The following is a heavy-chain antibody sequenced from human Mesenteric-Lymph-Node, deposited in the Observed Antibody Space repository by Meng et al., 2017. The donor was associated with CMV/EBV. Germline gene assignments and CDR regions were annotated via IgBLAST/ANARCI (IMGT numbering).Heavy chain of an antibody. CDR3: ARGHLTGELYFDL. J-gene: IGHJ4*02. V-gene: IGHV1-2*06. Sequence: KASGYTFTGYYMHWVRQAPGQGLEWMGRINPNSGGTNYAQKFQGRVTMTRDTSISTAYMELSRLRSEDTAVYYCARGHLTGELYFDLWGQGTLVTVSS. CDR2: INPNSGGT. D-gene: IGHD3-10*01. CDR1: GYTFTGYY.